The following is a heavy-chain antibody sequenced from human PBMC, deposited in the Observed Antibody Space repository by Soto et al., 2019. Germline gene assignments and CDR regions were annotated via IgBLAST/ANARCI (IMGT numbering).Heavy chain of an antibody. J-gene: IGHJ4*02. CDR2: IYYSGSA. CDR1: GGSISSGGYY. V-gene: IGHV4-31*03. Sequence: SETLSLTCTVSGGSISSGGYYWSWIRQHPGKGLEWIGYIYYSGSAYYNPSLKSRVTISVDTSKNQFSLKLSSVTAADTAVYYCAGARIAARLYFDYWGQGTLVTVSS. D-gene: IGHD6-6*01. CDR3: AGARIAARLYFDY.